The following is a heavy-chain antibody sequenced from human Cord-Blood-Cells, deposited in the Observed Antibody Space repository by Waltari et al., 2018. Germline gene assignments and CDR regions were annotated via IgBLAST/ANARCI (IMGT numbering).Heavy chain of an antibody. Sequence: EGQLVVTGGGLIQPGGSLRLSCAASGFLARLNYMSWVRQAPGKGLEWVSVIYSGGSTYYADSVKGRFTISRDNSKNTLYLQMNSLRAEDTAVYYCARDYWGAFDIWGQGTMVTVSS. CDR2: IYSGGST. J-gene: IGHJ3*02. D-gene: IGHD3-16*01. CDR1: GFLARLNY. CDR3: ARDYWGAFDI. V-gene: IGHV3-53*02.